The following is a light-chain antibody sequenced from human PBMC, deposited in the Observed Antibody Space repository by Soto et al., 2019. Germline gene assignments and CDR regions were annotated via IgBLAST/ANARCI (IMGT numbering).Light chain of an antibody. Sequence: EIVLTQSPATLSLSPGERATLSCRASQSVSRYLAWYQQKPGQAPRLLIYDASNRATGIPARFSGSGSGTDFTLTISSLEPEDFAVYICQQRSNWPPTFGQGTKLEIK. CDR1: QSVSRY. CDR2: DAS. CDR3: QQRSNWPPT. J-gene: IGKJ2*01. V-gene: IGKV3-11*01.